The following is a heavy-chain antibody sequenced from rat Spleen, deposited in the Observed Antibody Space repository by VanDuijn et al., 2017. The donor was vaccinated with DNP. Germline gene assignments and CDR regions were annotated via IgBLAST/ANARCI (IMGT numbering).Heavy chain of an antibody. Sequence: EVQLVESGGDLVQPGGSLKLSCIASGFTFNNYYMTWIRQVPGTGLEWVASISNGGGSTYYRDSVKGRFTISRDDAKTTLYLQMDSLRSEDTATYYCTRVGDLHDGGDGDALDAWGQGTSVTVSS. CDR3: TRVGDLHDGGDGDALDA. CDR1: GFTFNNYY. D-gene: IGHD1-12*02. J-gene: IGHJ4*01. V-gene: IGHV5-31*01. CDR2: ISNGGGST.